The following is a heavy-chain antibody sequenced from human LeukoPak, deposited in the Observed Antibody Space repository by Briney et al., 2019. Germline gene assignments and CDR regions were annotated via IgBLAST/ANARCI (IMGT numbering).Heavy chain of an antibody. J-gene: IGHJ4*02. CDR1: GFSVSSNY. CDR3: ARVRYCSSTICPDFDY. D-gene: IGHD2-2*01. CDR2: IYTSGST. Sequence: GGSLRLSCAASGFSVSSNYMSWVRQGPGKGLERVSVIYTSGSTYYADSVKGRFTTSRDNSKNTLYLQMNSLRSEDTAVYYCARVRYCSSTICPDFDYWGQGTLVTVSS. V-gene: IGHV3-53*05.